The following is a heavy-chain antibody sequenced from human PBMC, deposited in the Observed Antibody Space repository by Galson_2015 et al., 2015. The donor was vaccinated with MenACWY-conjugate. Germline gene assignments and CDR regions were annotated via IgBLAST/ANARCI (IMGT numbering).Heavy chain of an antibody. CDR1: GYTFTRDA. J-gene: IGHJ4*02. Sequence: SVRVSCEASGYTFTRDAMNWVRQAPGQGLEWVGWINTKTGKPTYGQGFTGRFVFSMDTSDSTTYLQISSLRAEDTALYFCARTVYASVPLWGQGTPVTVSS. CDR3: ARTVYASVPL. V-gene: IGHV7-4-1*02. CDR2: INTKTGKP. D-gene: IGHD3-10*01.